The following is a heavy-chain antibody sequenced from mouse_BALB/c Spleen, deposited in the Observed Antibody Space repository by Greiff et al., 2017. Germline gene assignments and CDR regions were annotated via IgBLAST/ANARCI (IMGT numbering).Heavy chain of an antibody. V-gene: IGHV1-67*01. CDR2: ISTYNGNT. D-gene: IGHD2-4*01. CDR3: ASMITEDYYAMDY. CDR1: GYTFTDYA. J-gene: IGHJ4*01. Sequence: LVESGPEVVRPGVSVKISCKGSGYTFTDYAMHWVKQSHAKSLEWIGVISTYNGNTNYNQKFKGKATMTVDKSSSTAYMELARLTSEDSAIYYCASMITEDYYAMDYWGQGTSVTVSS.